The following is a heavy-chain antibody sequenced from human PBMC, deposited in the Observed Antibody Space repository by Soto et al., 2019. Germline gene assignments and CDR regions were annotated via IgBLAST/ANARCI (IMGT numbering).Heavy chain of an antibody. Sequence: ASVKVSCKASGYTFTSYDINWVRQATGQGLEWMGWMNPNSGNTGYAQKFQGRVTMTRNTSISTAYMELSSLRSEDTAVYYCATLRAFPLNWFDPWGQGTLVTVSS. CDR1: GYTFTSYD. CDR3: ATLRAFPLNWFDP. V-gene: IGHV1-8*01. J-gene: IGHJ5*02. CDR2: MNPNSGNT.